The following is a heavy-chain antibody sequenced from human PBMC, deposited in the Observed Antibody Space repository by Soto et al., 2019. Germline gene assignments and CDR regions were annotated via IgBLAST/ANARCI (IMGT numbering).Heavy chain of an antibody. CDR2: KYHSGSS. V-gene: IGHV4-4*02. CDR3: ASKTYESKGTFDY. D-gene: IGHD3-22*01. CDR1: GGSISTSQW. J-gene: IGHJ4*02. Sequence: QVQLRESGPGLVKPSETLSLTCIVSGGSISTSQWWSWLRQPPGKGLEWIGEKYHSGSSNYNTSLKSRAPISVDKSKNQFSLKLTSVAAADTAVYYCASKTYESKGTFDYWGQGTLVTVSS.